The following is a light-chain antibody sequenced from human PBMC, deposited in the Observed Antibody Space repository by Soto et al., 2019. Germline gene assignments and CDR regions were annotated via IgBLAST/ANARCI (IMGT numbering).Light chain of an antibody. Sequence: EIVLTQSPATLSLSPGERATLSCRASQSGSSYLAWYQQKPGQAPRLLIHGAFTRATGIPARFSGSGSGTEFTLTISTLQSEDFAVYYCQQYNNWPWTFGQGTKVDIK. V-gene: IGKV3-15*01. J-gene: IGKJ1*01. CDR3: QQYNNWPWT. CDR1: QSGSSY. CDR2: GAF.